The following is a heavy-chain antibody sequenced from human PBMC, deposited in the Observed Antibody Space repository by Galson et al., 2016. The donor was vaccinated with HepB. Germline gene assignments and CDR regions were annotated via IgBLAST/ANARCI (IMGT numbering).Heavy chain of an antibody. J-gene: IGHJ3*01. Sequence: SLRLSCAASGFSFGSYSMHWVRQTPGKGPEYVSAINHDGGGSYYADSVKGRFTISRDNSKNTLYLQMSSLRVEDTAVYHCARVNAMIRDIGTLDLWGHGTLVTVSS. CDR3: ARVNAMIRDIGTLDL. V-gene: IGHV3-64D*06. CDR1: GFSFGSYS. D-gene: IGHD3-10*01. CDR2: INHDGGGS.